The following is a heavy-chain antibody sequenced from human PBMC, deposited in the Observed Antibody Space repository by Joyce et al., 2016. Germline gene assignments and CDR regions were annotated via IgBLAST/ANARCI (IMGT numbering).Heavy chain of an antibody. J-gene: IGHJ6*03. V-gene: IGHV3-33*01. Sequence: QLQLVEFGGGVVRLGRSLRLSCEPSGFTFSNYVMHWVRQAPGKGLEWVAVIWSDGGNKYYADSVKGRFTISRDNSKNTLYVQMNSLRAEDTAVYYCAREYSSSWFYYNYYMDVWGKGTTVTVSS. D-gene: IGHD6-13*01. CDR1: GFTFSNYV. CDR2: IWSDGGNK. CDR3: AREYSSSWFYYNYYMDV.